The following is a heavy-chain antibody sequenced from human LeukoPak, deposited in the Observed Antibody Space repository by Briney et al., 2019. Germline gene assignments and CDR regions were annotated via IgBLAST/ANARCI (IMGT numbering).Heavy chain of an antibody. CDR1: GFTFSSYA. CDR2: ISGSGAST. CDR3: AKETDYNYIYYFDY. V-gene: IGHV3-23*01. Sequence: TGGSPRLSCAASGFTFSSYAMSWVRQAPGKGLEWVSGISGSGASTYYADPVKGRFTISRDNSKNTLYLQMNSLRAEDTAVYSCAKETDYNYIYYFDYWGQGTLVTVSS. D-gene: IGHD5-24*01. J-gene: IGHJ4*02.